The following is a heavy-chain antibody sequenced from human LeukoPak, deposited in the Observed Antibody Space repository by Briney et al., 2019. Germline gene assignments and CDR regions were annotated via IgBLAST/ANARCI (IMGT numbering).Heavy chain of an antibody. CDR1: GGSISSYY. CDR2: IYYSGST. J-gene: IGHJ4*02. Sequence: PSETLSLTCTVSGGSISSYYWSWIRQPPAQGLEWIGYIYYSGSTNYNPSLKSRVTISVDTSKNQFSLKLSSVTAADTAVYYCARDGYSPWYFDYWGQGTLVTVSS. D-gene: IGHD5-24*01. V-gene: IGHV4-59*01. CDR3: ARDGYSPWYFDY.